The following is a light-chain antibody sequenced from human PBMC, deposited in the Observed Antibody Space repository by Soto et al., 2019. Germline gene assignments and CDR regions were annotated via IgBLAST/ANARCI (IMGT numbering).Light chain of an antibody. CDR1: QSISNF. CDR2: AAS. CDR3: QQSYSTPLT. J-gene: IGKJ4*01. V-gene: IGKV1-39*01. Sequence: DIQMTQSASSLSASVGDRVTITCRASQSISNFLNWYQQKPGKAPKLLIYAASSLQSGVPARFSGSESGTGFTLTISSLQPGDFATYYCQQSYSTPLTFGGGTKVEIK.